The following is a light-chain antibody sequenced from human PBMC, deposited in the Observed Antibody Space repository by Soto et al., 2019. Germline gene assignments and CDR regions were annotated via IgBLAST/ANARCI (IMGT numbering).Light chain of an antibody. CDR2: EVS. CDR1: SSDVGGFDY. J-gene: IGLJ2*01. CDR3: SSYTTYSSLVV. V-gene: IGLV2-14*01. Sequence: QSVLTQPASVSGSPGQSITISCTGTSSDVGGFDYVSWYQQHPGKAPKLMIYEVSNRPSGVSNRFSGSKSGNTASLTISGLQADDEAESYCSSYTTYSSLVVLGGGTKVTVL.